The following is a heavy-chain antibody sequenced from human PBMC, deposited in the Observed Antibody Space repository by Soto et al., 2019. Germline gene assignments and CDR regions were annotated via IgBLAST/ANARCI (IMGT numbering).Heavy chain of an antibody. D-gene: IGHD3-10*02. Sequence: PGGSLRLSCAASGLTFSNYGMHWVRQAPGKGLEWLTFISHDGSKKYYADSVKGRFTISRDNSKNTHYLQMNSLRAEDTALYHCVKDQGLVFGCFNYWGLGTLVTVSS. CDR3: VKDQGLVFGCFNY. CDR2: ISHDGSKK. V-gene: IGHV3-30*18. J-gene: IGHJ4*02. CDR1: GLTFSNYG.